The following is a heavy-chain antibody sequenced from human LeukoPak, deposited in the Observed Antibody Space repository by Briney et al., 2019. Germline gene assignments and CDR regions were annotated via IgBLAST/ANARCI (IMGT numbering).Heavy chain of an antibody. D-gene: IGHD3-3*01. CDR3: ARDRDLYDFWSGFAAYYFDY. CDR1: GFNFSSYA. CDR2: ISYDGSNK. Sequence: GRSLRLSCAASGFNFSSYAMHWVRQAPGKGLEWVAVISYDGSNKYYADSVKGRFTISRDNSKNTLYLQMNSLRAEDTAVYYCARDRDLYDFWSGFAAYYFDYWGQGTLVTVSS. V-gene: IGHV3-30-3*01. J-gene: IGHJ4*02.